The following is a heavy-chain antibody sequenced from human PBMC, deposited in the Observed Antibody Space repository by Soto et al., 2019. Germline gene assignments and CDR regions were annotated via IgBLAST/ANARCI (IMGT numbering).Heavy chain of an antibody. J-gene: IGHJ3*02. V-gene: IGHV3-48*02. CDR1: GFTFSSYS. Sequence: ESGGGLVQPGGSLRLSCAASGFTFSSYSMNWVRQAPGKGLEWVSYISSSSSTIYYADSVKGRFTIPRDNAKNSLYLQMNSLRDEDTAVYYCASFTRRGYCSGGSCHDAFDIWGQGTMVTVSS. CDR2: ISSSSSTI. D-gene: IGHD2-15*01. CDR3: ASFTRRGYCSGGSCHDAFDI.